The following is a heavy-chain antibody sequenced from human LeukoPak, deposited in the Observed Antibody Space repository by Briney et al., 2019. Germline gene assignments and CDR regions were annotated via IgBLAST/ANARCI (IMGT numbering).Heavy chain of an antibody. Sequence: SQTLSLTCAVSGGSISSGGYYWSWIRQPPGKGLEWIGYIYHSGSTYYNPSLKSRVTISVDRSKNQFSLKLSSVTAADTAVYYCARGGRSRYPPPFDYWGQGTLVTVSS. J-gene: IGHJ4*02. CDR3: ARGGRSRYPPPFDY. D-gene: IGHD2-15*01. V-gene: IGHV4-30-2*01. CDR1: GGSISSGGYY. CDR2: IYHSGST.